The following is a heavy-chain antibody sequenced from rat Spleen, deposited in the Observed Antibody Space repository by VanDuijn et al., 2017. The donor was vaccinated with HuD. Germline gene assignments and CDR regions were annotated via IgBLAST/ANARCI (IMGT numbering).Heavy chain of an antibody. J-gene: IGHJ4*01. CDR2: INYDGTSI. CDR3: TRGYDYTLDA. Sequence: EVQLVESGGGLVEPGRSLKLSCAASGFTFSNYYMAWVRQAPTKGLEWVATINYDGTSIYYRDSVKGRFTFSRDNAKNTLYLQMDSLRSEDTATYYCTRGYDYTLDAWGQGTSVTVSS. D-gene: IGHD1-7*01. V-gene: IGHV5-29*01. CDR1: GFTFSNYY.